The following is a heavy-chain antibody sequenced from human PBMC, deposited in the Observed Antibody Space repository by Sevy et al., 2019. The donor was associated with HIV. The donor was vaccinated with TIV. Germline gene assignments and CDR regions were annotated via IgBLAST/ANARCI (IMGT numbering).Heavy chain of an antibody. D-gene: IGHD2-15*01. CDR1: GFTFSSYS. V-gene: IGHV3-21*01. J-gene: IGHJ5*02. Sequence: GGSVRLSCAASGFTFSSYSMNWVRQAPGKGMEWVSSISSSSSYIYYADSVKGRFTISRDNAKNSLYLQMNSLRAEDTAVYYCARDQRRDIVVVVAATNWFDPWGQGTLVTVSS. CDR2: ISSSSSYI. CDR3: ARDQRRDIVVVVAATNWFDP.